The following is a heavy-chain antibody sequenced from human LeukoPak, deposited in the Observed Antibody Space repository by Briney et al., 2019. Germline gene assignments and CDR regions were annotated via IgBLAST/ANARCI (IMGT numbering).Heavy chain of an antibody. J-gene: IGHJ4*02. CDR2: IYTSGST. D-gene: IGHD3-9*01. CDR1: GGSISSSSYY. V-gene: IGHV4-61*02. CDR3: AREIWDYDILTDTNYYFDY. Sequence: SETLSLTCTVSGGSISSSSYYWGWIRQPAGKGLEWIGRIYTSGSTNYNPSLKSRVTMSVDTSKNQFSLKLSSVTAADTAAYYCAREIWDYDILTDTNYYFDYWGQGTLVTVSS.